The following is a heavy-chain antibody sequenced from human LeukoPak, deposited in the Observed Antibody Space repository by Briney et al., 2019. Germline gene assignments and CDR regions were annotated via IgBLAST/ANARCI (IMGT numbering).Heavy chain of an antibody. V-gene: IGHV1-18*04. J-gene: IGHJ4*02. CDR3: ARGSMVRGVYYFDY. Sequence: ASVKVSCKASGYTFTGYYMHWVRQAPGQGLEWMGWISAYNGNTNYAQKLQGRVTMTTDTSTSTAYMELRSLRSDDTAVYYCARGSMVRGVYYFDYWGQGTLVTVSS. CDR1: GYTFTGYY. D-gene: IGHD3-10*01. CDR2: ISAYNGNT.